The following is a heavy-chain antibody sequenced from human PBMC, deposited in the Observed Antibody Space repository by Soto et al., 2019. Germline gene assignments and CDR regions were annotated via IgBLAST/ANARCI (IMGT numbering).Heavy chain of an antibody. D-gene: IGHD6-13*01. J-gene: IGHJ4*02. CDR1: GFVFSSFG. V-gene: IGHV3-33*01. Sequence: QVHLVESGGGVVQPGRSLRLSCAASGFVFSSFGMHWVRQAPGKGLEWVTMIWYDGSNRYYADSVKGRFTISRDNYRNTVYLQMNSLRAEDTAVYYCARDLLGSAGHFDYWGQGTLVTVSS. CDR2: IWYDGSNR. CDR3: ARDLLGSAGHFDY.